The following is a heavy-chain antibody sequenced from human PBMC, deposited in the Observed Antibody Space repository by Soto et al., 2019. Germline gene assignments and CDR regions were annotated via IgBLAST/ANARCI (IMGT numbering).Heavy chain of an antibody. J-gene: IGHJ5*02. V-gene: IGHV1-46*01. D-gene: IGHD3-3*01. Sequence: GASVKVSCKASGYTFTSYYMHWVRQAPGQGLEWMGIINPSGGSTSYAQKFQGRVTMTRDTSTSTVYMELSSLRSEDTAVYYCARGYRFLEWFNWFDPWGQGTLVTVSS. CDR1: GYTFTSYY. CDR2: INPSGGST. CDR3: ARGYRFLEWFNWFDP.